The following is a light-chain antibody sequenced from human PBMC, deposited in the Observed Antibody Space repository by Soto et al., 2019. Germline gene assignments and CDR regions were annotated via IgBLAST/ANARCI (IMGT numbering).Light chain of an antibody. CDR1: SGSIASNS. V-gene: IGLV6-57*04. J-gene: IGLJ1*01. CDR2: EDN. Sequence: NFMLTQPHSVSESPGKTVTISCTRSSGSIASNSVQWYQQRPGSAPTTVIYEDNQRPSGVPDRFSGSTDGSSNSASLTISGLQTEDEADYYCSSYTSSSTSIVFGTGTKVTVL. CDR3: SSYTSSSTSIV.